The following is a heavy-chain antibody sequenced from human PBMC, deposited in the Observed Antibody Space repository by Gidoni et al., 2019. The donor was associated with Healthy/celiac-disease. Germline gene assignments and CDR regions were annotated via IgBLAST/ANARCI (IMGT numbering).Heavy chain of an antibody. D-gene: IGHD3-3*01. J-gene: IGHJ5*02. V-gene: IGHV3-7*01. CDR1: GFTFSSYW. CDR2: IKQDGSEK. Sequence: EVQLVESGGGLVQPGGSLRLSCAASGFTFSSYWMSWVRLAPGKGLEWVANIKQDGSEKYYVDSVKGRFTISRDNAKNSLYLQMNSLRAEDTAVYYCAREGRFWSGYYTGNWFDPWGQGTLVTVSS. CDR3: AREGRFWSGYYTGNWFDP.